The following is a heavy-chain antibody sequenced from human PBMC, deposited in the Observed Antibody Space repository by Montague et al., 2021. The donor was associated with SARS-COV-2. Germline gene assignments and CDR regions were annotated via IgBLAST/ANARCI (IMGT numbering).Heavy chain of an antibody. CDR1: HFSITSYY. J-gene: IGHJ2*01. CDR2: IYYNGNT. D-gene: IGHD5-18*01. Sequence: SETLSLTCTVSHFSITSYYWSWIRQSPGKGLEWIGNIYYNGNTNYNSSLKSRVTMSADTSKNQFSLRMTSVTAADTAMYYCARLGLLPYYFDVWGRGPLVTVSS. V-gene: IGHV4-59*08. CDR3: ARLGLLPYYFDV.